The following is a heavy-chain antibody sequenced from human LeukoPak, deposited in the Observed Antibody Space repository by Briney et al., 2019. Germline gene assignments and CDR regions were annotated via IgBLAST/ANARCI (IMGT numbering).Heavy chain of an antibody. D-gene: IGHD2-2*01. V-gene: IGHV5-51*01. Sequence: GESLKISCNGSGCIFTSYWIAWVRQMPGKGLELMGIIYPGDSDTRYSPSFQGQVTISADKSISTAYLQWSSLKASDTAMYYCARHGDLYCSSTRCYRFDYWGQGTLVTVSS. CDR1: GCIFTSYW. J-gene: IGHJ4*02. CDR3: ARHGDLYCSSTRCYRFDY. CDR2: IYPGDSDT.